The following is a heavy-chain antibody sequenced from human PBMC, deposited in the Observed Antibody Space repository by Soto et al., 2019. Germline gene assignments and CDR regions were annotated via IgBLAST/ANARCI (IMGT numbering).Heavy chain of an antibody. CDR1: GYTFTSYA. Sequence: ASVKVSCKASGYTFTSYAMHWVRQAPGQRLERMGWINAGNGNTKYSQKFQGRVTITRDTSASTAYMELSSLRSEDTAVYYCARALYYYDSSRLDYWGQGTLVTVS. CDR2: INAGNGNT. V-gene: IGHV1-3*01. CDR3: ARALYYYDSSRLDY. J-gene: IGHJ4*02. D-gene: IGHD3-22*01.